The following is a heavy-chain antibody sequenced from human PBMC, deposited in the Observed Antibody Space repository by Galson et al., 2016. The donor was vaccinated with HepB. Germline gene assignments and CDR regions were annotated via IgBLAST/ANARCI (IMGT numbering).Heavy chain of an antibody. CDR2: ISSSGSYI. Sequence: SLRLSCAASGFTFSDYYMNWIRQAPGKGLEWVSYISSSGSYIYYADAVKGRFTISRDKAKNSLYLQMNSLGAEDTAVYFCARGDRDSSSWWGFDYWGQGTLVTVSS. CDR3: ARGDRDSSSWWGFDY. V-gene: IGHV3-11*04. CDR1: GFTFSDYY. D-gene: IGHD6-13*01. J-gene: IGHJ4*02.